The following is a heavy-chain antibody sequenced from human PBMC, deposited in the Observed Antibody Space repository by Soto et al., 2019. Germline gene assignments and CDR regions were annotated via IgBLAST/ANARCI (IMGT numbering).Heavy chain of an antibody. J-gene: IGHJ3*02. CDR3: ARSKVVVAANDAFDI. CDR1: GYTFTSYG. V-gene: IGHV1-18*01. D-gene: IGHD3-22*01. CDR2: ISAYNGNT. Sequence: ASVKVSCKASGYTFTSYGISWVRQAPGQGLEWMGWISAYNGNTNYAQKLQGRVTMTTDTSTSTAYMELRSLRSDDTAVYYCARSKVVVAANDAFDIWGKGTMVTVSS.